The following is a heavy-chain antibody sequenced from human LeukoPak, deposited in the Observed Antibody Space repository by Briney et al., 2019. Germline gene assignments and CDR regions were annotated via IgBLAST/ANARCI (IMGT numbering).Heavy chain of an antibody. D-gene: IGHD3-10*01. CDR1: GGTFSSYA. CDR2: IIPIFGTA. CDR3: ASWLRGVIGAFDI. V-gene: IGHV1-69*06. Sequence: GASVKVSCKASGGTFSSYAISWVRQAPGQGLEWMGGIIPIFGTANYAQKFQGRVTITADKSTSTAYMELSSLRSDDTAVYYCASWLRGVIGAFDIWGQGTMVTVSS. J-gene: IGHJ3*02.